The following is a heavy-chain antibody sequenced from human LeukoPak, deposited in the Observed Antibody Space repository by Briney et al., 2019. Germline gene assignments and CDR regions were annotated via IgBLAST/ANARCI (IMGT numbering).Heavy chain of an antibody. V-gene: IGHV3-33*01. CDR3: ARDYDFWGNNWFDP. D-gene: IGHD3/OR15-3a*01. CDR2: IWYDGSNK. J-gene: IGHJ5*02. CDR1: GFTFSSYG. Sequence: PGRSLRLSCAASGFTFSSYGMHWVRQAPGKGLEWAADIWYDGSNKYYADSVKGRFTISRDNSKNTLYLQMNSLRAEDTAVYYCARDYDFWGNNWFDPWGQGTLVTVSS.